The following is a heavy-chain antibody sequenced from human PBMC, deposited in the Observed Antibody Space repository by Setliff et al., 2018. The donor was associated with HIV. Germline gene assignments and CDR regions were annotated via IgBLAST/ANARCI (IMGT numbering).Heavy chain of an antibody. V-gene: IGHV4-4*07. CDR1: GGSMSTYY. D-gene: IGHD2-2*01. Sequence: SETLSLTCSVSGGSMSTYYWSWIRQPAGKRLEWIGRVYTSGSTIYNPSLRSRVTVSVDTSKSQFSLKLNSVAAADTAVYDCARVFPPIRGVPFGTPPGAFDIWGQETMVTVSS. CDR3: ARVFPPIRGVPFGTPPGAFDI. CDR2: VYTSGST. J-gene: IGHJ3*02.